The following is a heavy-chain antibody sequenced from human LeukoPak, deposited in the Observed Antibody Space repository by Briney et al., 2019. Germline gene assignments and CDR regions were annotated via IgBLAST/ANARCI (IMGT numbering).Heavy chain of an antibody. CDR2: IIQDGSEK. Sequence: PGGSLRLSCAVSGFTFSRYWMSWVRQAPGKGLEWVAYIIQDGSEKYYVDSVKGRFTTSRDDARNSLHLQMNSLRAEDTAVYYCARVVGTATTSAGFDIWGQGTMVTVSS. V-gene: IGHV3-7*01. J-gene: IGHJ3*02. D-gene: IGHD4-17*01. CDR1: GFTFSRYW. CDR3: ARVVGTATTSAGFDI.